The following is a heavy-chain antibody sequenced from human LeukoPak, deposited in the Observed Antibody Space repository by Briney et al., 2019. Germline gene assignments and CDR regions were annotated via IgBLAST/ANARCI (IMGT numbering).Heavy chain of an antibody. CDR2: ISSSGGNT. D-gene: IGHD1-26*01. J-gene: IGHJ4*02. CDR3: AKGGSDYDDHGYSFDY. Sequence: GVSLRLSCAASGFTFSSYAMSWVRQAPGKGLEWVSAISSSGGNTYYADSVKGRFTISRDNSKNTLYLQMNSLRAEDTAVYYCAKGGSDYDDHGYSFDYWGQGALVTVSS. V-gene: IGHV3-23*01. CDR1: GFTFSSYA.